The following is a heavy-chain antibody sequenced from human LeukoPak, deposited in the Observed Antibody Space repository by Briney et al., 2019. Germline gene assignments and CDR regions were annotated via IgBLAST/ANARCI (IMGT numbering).Heavy chain of an antibody. V-gene: IGHV1-69*04. CDR3: ARDLAYCSSTSCFPEHY. J-gene: IGHJ4*02. CDR1: GGTFSSYA. CDR2: IIPILGIA. Sequence: GASVKVSCKASGGTFSSYAISWVRQAPGQGLEWMGRIIPILGIANYAQKFQGRVTITADKSTSTAYMELSSLRSEDTAVYYCARDLAYCSSTSCFPEHYWGQGTLVTVSS. D-gene: IGHD2-2*01.